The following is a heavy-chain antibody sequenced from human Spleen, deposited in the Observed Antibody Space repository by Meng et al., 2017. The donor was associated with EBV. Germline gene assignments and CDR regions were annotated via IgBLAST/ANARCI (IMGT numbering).Heavy chain of an antibody. CDR3: ARWRRNSRNYLAGFDP. CDR2: IYHSGRS. Sequence: QGQLRGRRPGLVEPSGPLSPPCAVSVGSISSSDWWSWVRQPPEKGLEWIGEIYHSGRSNCNPSLKSRVTMSVNKSKNQFSLNLSSVTAADTAVYYCARWRRNSRNYLAGFDPWGQGTLVTVSS. V-gene: IGHV4-4*02. CDR1: VGSISSSDW. J-gene: IGHJ5*02. D-gene: IGHD2/OR15-2a*01.